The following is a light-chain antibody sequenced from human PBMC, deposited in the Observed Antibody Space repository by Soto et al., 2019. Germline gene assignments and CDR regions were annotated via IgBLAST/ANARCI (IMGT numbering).Light chain of an antibody. CDR1: QYINTR. Sequence: EIVLTQSPATLSSFPGDRVTLSCRASQYINTRLAWYQHRPGQAPRLLIYQTSIRAAGIPARFSASGSGTDFTLTISDVQPADFALYYCHQRQSCPRTFGQGTKVEI. CDR2: QTS. CDR3: HQRQSCPRT. J-gene: IGKJ1*01. V-gene: IGKV3-11*01.